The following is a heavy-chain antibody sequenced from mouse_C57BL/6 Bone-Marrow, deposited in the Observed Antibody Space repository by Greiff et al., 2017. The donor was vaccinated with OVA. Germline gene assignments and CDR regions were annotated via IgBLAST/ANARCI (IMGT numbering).Heavy chain of an antibody. J-gene: IGHJ4*01. V-gene: IGHV1-53*01. CDR3: ARGAYYSNYEYYAMDY. D-gene: IGHD2-5*01. CDR2: INPSNGGT. Sequence: QVQLKQPGTELVKPGASVKLSCKASGYTFTSYWMHWVKQRPGQGLEWIGNINPSNGGTNYNEKFKSKATLTVDKSSSTAYMQLSSLTSEDSAVYYCARGAYYSNYEYYAMDYWGQGTSVTVSS. CDR1: GYTFTSYW.